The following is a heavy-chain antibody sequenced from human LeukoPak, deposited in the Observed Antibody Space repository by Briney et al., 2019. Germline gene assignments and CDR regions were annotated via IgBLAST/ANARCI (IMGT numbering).Heavy chain of an antibody. V-gene: IGHV4-39*07. Sequence: SETLSLTCTVSGGSINSSSYYWGWIRRPPGRGLEWIGSIYYSGSTYYNPSLKSRVTISVDTSKNQFSLKLSSVTAADTAVYYCAREAYGSGSPDYWGQGTLVTVSS. CDR2: IYYSGST. D-gene: IGHD3-10*01. CDR1: GGSINSSSYY. J-gene: IGHJ4*02. CDR3: AREAYGSGSPDY.